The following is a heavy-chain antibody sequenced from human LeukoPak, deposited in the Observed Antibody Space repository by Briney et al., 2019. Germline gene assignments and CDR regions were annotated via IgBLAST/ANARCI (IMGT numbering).Heavy chain of an antibody. CDR2: IYYSGST. CDR3: ARVDPQVVPAAIYAFDI. J-gene: IGHJ3*02. CDR1: GGSISSSSYY. D-gene: IGHD2-2*02. Sequence: SETLSLTCTVSGGSISSSSYYWGWIRQPPGKGLEWIGSIYYSGSTYYNPSLKSRVTISVDTSENQFSLKLSSVTAADTAVYYCARVDPQVVPAAIYAFDIWGQGTMVTVSS. V-gene: IGHV4-39*07.